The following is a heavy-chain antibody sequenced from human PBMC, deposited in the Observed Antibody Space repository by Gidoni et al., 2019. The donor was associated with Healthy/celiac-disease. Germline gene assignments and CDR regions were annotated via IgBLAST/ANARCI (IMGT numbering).Heavy chain of an antibody. CDR1: GFTFSSDA. J-gene: IGHJ3*02. V-gene: IGHV3-23*01. CDR3: ASQGDYGDYSTLGAFDI. Sequence: EVQLLESGGGLVQPGGSLRLSCAASGFTFSSDAMSWVRQAPGKGLEWVSAISGSGGSTYYADSVKGRFTISRDNSKNTLYLQMNSLRAEDTAVYYCASQGDYGDYSTLGAFDIWGQGTMVTVSS. D-gene: IGHD4-17*01. CDR2: ISGSGGST.